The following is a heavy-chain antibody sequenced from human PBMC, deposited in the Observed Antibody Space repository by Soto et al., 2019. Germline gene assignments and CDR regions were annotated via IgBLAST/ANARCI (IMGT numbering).Heavy chain of an antibody. CDR2: INHSGST. CDR1: GGSFSGYY. CDR3: ARGGRLNDY. Sequence: SETLSLTCAVYGGSFSGYYWSWTRQPPGKGLEWIGEINHSGSTNYNPSLKSRVTISVDTSKNQFSLKLSSVTAADTAVYYCARGGRLNDYWGQGTLVTVSS. V-gene: IGHV4-34*01. J-gene: IGHJ4*02.